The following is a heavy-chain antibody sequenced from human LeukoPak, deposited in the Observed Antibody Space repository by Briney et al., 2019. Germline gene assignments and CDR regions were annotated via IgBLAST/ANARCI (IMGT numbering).Heavy chain of an antibody. Sequence: PSETLSLTCIVSGGSISSSSYYWGWPRHPPGKGREWIGSIYYSGSTYYNPSLKSRFTISVDTSKNQFSLKLSTVIAADTAVYYCARYTRYCSSTSCYYRTYYFDYWGQGTLVTVSS. V-gene: IGHV4-39*01. J-gene: IGHJ4*02. CDR2: IYYSGST. D-gene: IGHD2-2*01. CDR1: GGSISSSSYY. CDR3: ARYTRYCSSTSCYYRTYYFDY.